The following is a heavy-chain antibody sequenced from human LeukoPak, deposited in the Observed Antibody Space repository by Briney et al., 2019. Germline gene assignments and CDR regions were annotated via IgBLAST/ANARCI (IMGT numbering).Heavy chain of an antibody. V-gene: IGHV3-30*02. CDR1: GFIFGSYG. CDR3: AKPPPGTPARGSFDS. D-gene: IGHD1-1*01. J-gene: IGHJ5*01. Sequence: GGSLRLSCAASGFIFGSYGMHWVRQVPGKGLEWVAYIRHDGNIKQYADSVKGRFTISRDNAKDTLFLQMSSLRGEDTAVYYCAKPPPGTPARGSFDSWGQGTQVTVSS. CDR2: IRHDGNIK.